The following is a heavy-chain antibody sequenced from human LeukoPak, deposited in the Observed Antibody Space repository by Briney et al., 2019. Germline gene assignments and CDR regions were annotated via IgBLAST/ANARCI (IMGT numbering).Heavy chain of an antibody. CDR3: ARAQVYYDSSGYYYVY. CDR1: GFTFSSYW. D-gene: IGHD3-22*01. CDR2: VNSDGSST. Sequence: GGSLRLSCAASGFTFSSYWMHWVRQAPGKGLVGVSRVNSDGSSTSYADSVKGRFTISRDNAKNSLYLQMNSLRAEDTAVYYCARAQVYYDSSGYYYVYWGQGTLVTVSS. V-gene: IGHV3-74*01. J-gene: IGHJ4*02.